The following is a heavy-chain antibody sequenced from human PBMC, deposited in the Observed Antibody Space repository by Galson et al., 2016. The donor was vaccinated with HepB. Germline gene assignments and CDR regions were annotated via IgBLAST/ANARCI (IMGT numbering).Heavy chain of an antibody. CDR1: GFSFSSYN. V-gene: IGHV3-48*02. Sequence: SLRLSCAASGFSFSSYNMDWVRRAPGKGLEWVSYISRTGETFYYADSVKGRFTISRDNAKNLLYLQMNRLRDEDTAVHYCARDRRHNYAFFDPWGLGTPITVSS. CDR3: ARDRRHNYAFFDP. J-gene: IGHJ5*02. D-gene: IGHD3-16*01. CDR2: ISRTGETF.